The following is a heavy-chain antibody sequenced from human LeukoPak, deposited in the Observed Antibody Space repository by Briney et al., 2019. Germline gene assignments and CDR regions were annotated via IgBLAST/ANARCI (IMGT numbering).Heavy chain of an antibody. CDR3: ARHVGFITMVRGVINNNWFDP. CDR2: IYTSGST. D-gene: IGHD3-10*01. Sequence: PSETLSLTCTVSGGSISSSSYYWGWIRQPAGKGLEWIGRIYTSGSTNYNPSLKSRVTMSVDTSKNQFSLKLSSVTAADTAVYYCARHVGFITMVRGVINNNWFDPWGQGTLVTVSS. J-gene: IGHJ5*02. CDR1: GGSISSSSYY. V-gene: IGHV4-61*02.